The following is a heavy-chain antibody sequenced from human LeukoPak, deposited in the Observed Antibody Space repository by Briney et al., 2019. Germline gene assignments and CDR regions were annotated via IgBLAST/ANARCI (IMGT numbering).Heavy chain of an antibody. J-gene: IGHJ5*02. Sequence: GGSLRLSCAASGFTFSTFAMIGVRQPPGKGLEWVSSIFPSGGEIHYADSVRGRFTISRDNSKSTLSLQMNSLRAEDTAIYYCATYRQVLLPFEAWGQGTLVTVSS. CDR3: ATYRQVLLPFEA. V-gene: IGHV3-23*01. D-gene: IGHD2-8*02. CDR2: IFPSGGEI. CDR1: GFTFSTFA.